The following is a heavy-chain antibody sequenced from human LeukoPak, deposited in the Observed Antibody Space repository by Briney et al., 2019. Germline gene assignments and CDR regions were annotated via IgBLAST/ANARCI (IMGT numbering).Heavy chain of an antibody. CDR1: GFTFSSYA. CDR3: ARDPQLLWLKNAFDI. V-gene: IGHV3-23*01. D-gene: IGHD3-10*01. J-gene: IGHJ3*02. Sequence: GGSLRLSCAASGFTFSSYAMSWVRQAPGKGLEWVSAISGSGGSTYYADSVKGRFTISRDNSKNTLYLQMNSLRAEDTAVYYCARDPQLLWLKNAFDIWGQGTMVTVSS. CDR2: ISGSGGST.